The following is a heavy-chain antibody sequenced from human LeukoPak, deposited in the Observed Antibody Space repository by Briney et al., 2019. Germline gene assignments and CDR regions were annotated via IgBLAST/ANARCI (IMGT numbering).Heavy chain of an antibody. J-gene: IGHJ4*02. CDR3: AKAGIAAGY. CDR1: GFTFSYYG. Sequence: PGGSLRLSCAASGFTFSYYGMHWVRQAPGKGLEWVAVITYDGSKEYYADSVKGRFTISRDDSKNTLYLQMNSLRAEDTAVYYCAKAGIAAGYWGQGTLVTVSS. CDR2: ITYDGSKE. D-gene: IGHD6-25*01. V-gene: IGHV3-30*18.